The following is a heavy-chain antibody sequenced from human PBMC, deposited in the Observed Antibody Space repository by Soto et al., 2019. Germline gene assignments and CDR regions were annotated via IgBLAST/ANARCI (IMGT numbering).Heavy chain of an antibody. V-gene: IGHV3-33*01. CDR3: ARDPTTVTTFPDY. CDR1: GFTFSSYG. Sequence: QVQLVESGGGVVQPGRSLRLSCAASGFTFSSYGMHWVRQAPGKGLEWVAVIWYDGSNKYYADSVKGRFTISRDNSKNTLYLQMNSLRAEDTAVYYCARDPTTVTTFPDYWGQGTLVTVSS. J-gene: IGHJ4*02. CDR2: IWYDGSNK. D-gene: IGHD4-17*01.